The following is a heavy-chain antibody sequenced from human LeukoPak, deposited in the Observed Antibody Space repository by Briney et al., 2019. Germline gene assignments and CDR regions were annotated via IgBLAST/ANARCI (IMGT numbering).Heavy chain of an antibody. CDR3: ARDANPLRFSSLNWFDP. CDR1: GYTFTGYY. D-gene: IGHD3-3*01. V-gene: IGHV1-2*02. J-gene: IGHJ5*02. Sequence: VASVKVSCKASGYTFTGYYMHWVRQAPGQGLEWMGWINPNSGGTNYAQEFQGRVTMTRDTSTSTAYMELSRLRSDDTAVYYCARDANPLRFSSLNWFDPWGQGTLVTVSS. CDR2: INPNSGGT.